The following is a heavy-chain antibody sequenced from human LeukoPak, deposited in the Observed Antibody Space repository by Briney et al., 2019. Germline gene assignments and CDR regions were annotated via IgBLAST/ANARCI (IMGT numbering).Heavy chain of an antibody. CDR2: ISGSGGST. J-gene: IGHJ4*02. Sequence: GGSLRLSCAASGFTFSSYAMSWVRQAPGKGLEWVSAISGSGGSTYYADSVKGRFTISRDNSKNTLYLQMNSLRAEDTAVYYCPKDHRPGIAAAGTGGFDYWGQGTLVTVSS. D-gene: IGHD6-13*01. CDR1: GFTFSSYA. V-gene: IGHV3-23*01. CDR3: PKDHRPGIAAAGTGGFDY.